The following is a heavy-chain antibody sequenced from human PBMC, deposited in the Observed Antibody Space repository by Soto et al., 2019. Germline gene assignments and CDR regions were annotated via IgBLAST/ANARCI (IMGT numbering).Heavy chain of an antibody. CDR2: SSAYNGNT. Sequence: GASEKGSRKVSGSTFTSYGISSVRQAPGEGLEWMGWSSAYNGNTNYAEKLQGRVTMTTATSTSRAYVGLRSLRADATAVYYCARALEHSNAYVYYYGMGVWCEGTTVAVSS. CDR1: GSTFTSYG. V-gene: IGHV1-18*04. D-gene: IGHD3-16*01. CDR3: ARALEHSNAYVYYYGMGV. J-gene: IGHJ6*04.